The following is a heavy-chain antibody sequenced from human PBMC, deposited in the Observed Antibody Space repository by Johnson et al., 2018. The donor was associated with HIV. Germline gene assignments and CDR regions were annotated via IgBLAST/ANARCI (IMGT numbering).Heavy chain of an antibody. J-gene: IGHJ3*02. CDR3: ARGGGYSIAAPSDAFDI. CDR1: GFTFKNAW. D-gene: IGHD6-6*01. Sequence: VQLVESGGGVVQPGGSLRLSCAASGFTFKNAWMHWVRQAPGKGLEWIGRIKSKYHDETTDYAAPVKGRFAISRDDSKNTVYLQMNSLKAEDTAVYYCARGGGYSIAAPSDAFDIWGQGTLVSVSS. CDR2: IKSKYHDETT. V-gene: IGHV3-15*01.